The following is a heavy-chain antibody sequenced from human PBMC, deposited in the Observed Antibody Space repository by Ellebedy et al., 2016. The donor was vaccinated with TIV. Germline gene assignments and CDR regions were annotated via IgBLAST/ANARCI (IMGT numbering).Heavy chain of an antibody. Sequence: GESLKISCAASGFTFSDYTMNWVRQAPGKGLQWVASISSSSAFIYYGDSVRGRFTISRDNAKNSLYLQMNSLSAEDTAVYYCARGDRPGTSKLVDFWGQGNLVTVSS. CDR3: ARGDRPGTSKLVDF. CDR2: ISSSSAFI. CDR1: GFTFSDYT. J-gene: IGHJ4*02. V-gene: IGHV3-21*01. D-gene: IGHD1-7*01.